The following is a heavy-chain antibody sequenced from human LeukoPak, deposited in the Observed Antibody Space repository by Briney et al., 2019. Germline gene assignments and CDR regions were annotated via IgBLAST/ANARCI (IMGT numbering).Heavy chain of an antibody. V-gene: IGHV1-8*02. J-gene: IGHJ4*02. D-gene: IGHD6-13*01. CDR1: GYTFTGHY. CDR2: MSPNSGDT. Sequence: ASVKVSCKASGYTFTGHYIHWVRQATGQGLEWMGWMSPNSGDTGFAQKFQGRVTMTRNTSITTAYMELSSLRSDDTAIYYCARGVAAGYDYWGQGTLVTVSS. CDR3: ARGVAAGYDY.